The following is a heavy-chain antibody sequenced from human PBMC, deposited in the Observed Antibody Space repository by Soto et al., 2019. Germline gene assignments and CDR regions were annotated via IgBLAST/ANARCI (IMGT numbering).Heavy chain of an antibody. J-gene: IGHJ6*02. V-gene: IGHV3-30-3*01. CDR2: ISYDGSNK. CDR1: GCTFSSYA. D-gene: IGHD4-4*01. Sequence: PGGSLRLSCAASGCTFSSYAMHWVRQAPGKGLEWVAVISYDGSNKYYADSVKGRFTISRDNSKNTLYLQMNSLRAEDTAVYYCARDPGVTTSDYYYYGMDVWGQGTTVTVSS. CDR3: ARDPGVTTSDYYYYGMDV.